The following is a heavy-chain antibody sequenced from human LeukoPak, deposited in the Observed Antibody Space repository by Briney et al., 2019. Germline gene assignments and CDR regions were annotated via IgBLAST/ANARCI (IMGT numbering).Heavy chain of an antibody. CDR2: INHGGST. V-gene: IGHV4-34*01. CDR3: ATTAQAVAGTARIDY. Sequence: PSETLSLTCAVYGGSCSGYYWRWMRQPPGKGREWIGEINHGGSTNYNPSLESRVTLSVDKSKNQYSLKLSSVTAADTAVYYCATTAQAVAGTARIDYWGQGTLVTVSS. J-gene: IGHJ4*02. CDR1: GGSCSGYY. D-gene: IGHD6-19*01.